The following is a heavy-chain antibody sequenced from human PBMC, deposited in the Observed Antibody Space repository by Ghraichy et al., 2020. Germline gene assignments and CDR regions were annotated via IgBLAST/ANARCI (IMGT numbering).Heavy chain of an antibody. Sequence: SETLSLTCTVSGGSISSSSYYWGWIRQPPGKGLEWIGSIYYSGSTYYNPSLKSRVTISVDTSKNQFSLKLSSVTAADTAVYYCANGVAAPGDYYYYYMDVWGKGTTVTVSS. CDR2: IYYSGST. J-gene: IGHJ6*03. CDR3: ANGVAAPGDYYYYYMDV. V-gene: IGHV4-39*01. D-gene: IGHD6-13*01. CDR1: GGSISSSSYY.